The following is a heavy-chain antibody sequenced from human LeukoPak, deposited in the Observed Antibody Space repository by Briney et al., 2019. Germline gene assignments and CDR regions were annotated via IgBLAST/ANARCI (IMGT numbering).Heavy chain of an antibody. D-gene: IGHD6-19*01. CDR2: INPSGGST. Sequence: ASVKVSCKASGYTFTSYYMHWVRQAPGQGLEWMGIINPSGGSTSYAQKFQGRVTMTRDTSTSTVYMELSSLRSEDTAVYYCARTSLQWLPSFIFDYWGQGTLVTVSS. CDR1: GYTFTSYY. J-gene: IGHJ4*02. CDR3: ARTSLQWLPSFIFDY. V-gene: IGHV1-46*01.